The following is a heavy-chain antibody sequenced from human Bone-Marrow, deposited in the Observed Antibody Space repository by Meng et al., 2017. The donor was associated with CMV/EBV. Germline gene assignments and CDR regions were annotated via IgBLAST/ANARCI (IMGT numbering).Heavy chain of an antibody. Sequence: SISSGVYFWSWVSQHPGEGLEWIGYIYYSGSTYYNPSLKSRVTISVDTSKNQFSLKLSSVTAADTAVYYCARLVVPAAIRGNNWFDPWGQGTLVTVSS. CDR1: SISSGVYF. CDR3: ARLVVPAAIRGNNWFDP. V-gene: IGHV4-30-4*06. CDR2: IYYSGST. D-gene: IGHD2-2*02. J-gene: IGHJ5*02.